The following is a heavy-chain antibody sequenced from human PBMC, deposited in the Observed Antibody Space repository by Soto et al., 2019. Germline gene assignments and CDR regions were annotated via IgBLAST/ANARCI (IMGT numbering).Heavy chain of an antibody. CDR3: ARLHGYCISSSCHGHYAMDF. V-gene: IGHV4-39*01. J-gene: IGHJ6*02. CDR2: IYYSGRT. D-gene: IGHD2-2*01. Sequence: QLQLQESGPGLVKPSETLSLTCPVSSAPVSSSTYTWGWIRQPPGKGLEWIGSIYYSGRTYYNPSLNSRVTVSLDTANNQSALKITSVTAADSAVYYCARLHGYCISSSCHGHYAMDFSGQGTTVTVSS. CDR1: SAPVSSSTYT.